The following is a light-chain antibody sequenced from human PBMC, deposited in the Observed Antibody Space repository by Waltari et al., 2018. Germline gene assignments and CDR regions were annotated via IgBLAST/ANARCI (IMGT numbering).Light chain of an antibody. V-gene: IGLV2-14*03. CDR1: SSDVGGYDY. J-gene: IGLJ1*01. Sequence: QSALTQPVSVSGSPGQSIAISCTGPSSDVGGYDYVFWYQQHPGKVPKLMIYDVSARPSGVSNRFSGSKSGNTASLTISGLQAEDEADYYCTSFTSSRTYVFGTGTKVTVL. CDR3: TSFTSSRTYV. CDR2: DVS.